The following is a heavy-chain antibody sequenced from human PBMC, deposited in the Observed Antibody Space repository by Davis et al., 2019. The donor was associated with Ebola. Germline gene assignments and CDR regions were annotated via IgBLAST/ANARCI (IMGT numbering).Heavy chain of an antibody. V-gene: IGHV1-2*04. D-gene: IGHD3-22*01. CDR3: ARGGYDSSGYYYGNDY. CDR1: GYTFTGYY. J-gene: IGHJ4*02. Sequence: ASVKVSCKASGYTFTGYYMHWVRQAPGQGLEWMGWINPNSGGTNYAQKFQGWVTMTRDTSISTAYMELSRLRSDDTAVYYCARGGYDSSGYYYGNDYWGQGTLVTVSS. CDR2: INPNSGGT.